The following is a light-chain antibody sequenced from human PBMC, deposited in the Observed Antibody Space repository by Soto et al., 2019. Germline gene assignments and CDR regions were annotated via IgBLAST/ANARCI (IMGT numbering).Light chain of an antibody. CDR3: SSDAGSNIFF. CDR2: EVS. CDR1: SSDVGAYNY. V-gene: IGLV2-8*01. Sequence: QSALTQPPSASGSPGQSVTISCTGTSSDVGAYNYVSWYQQHPGKAPKLMIYEVSKRPSGVPDRFSGSKSGNTASLTVSGLQADDEADYYCSSDAGSNIFFFGTGTKLTVL. J-gene: IGLJ1*01.